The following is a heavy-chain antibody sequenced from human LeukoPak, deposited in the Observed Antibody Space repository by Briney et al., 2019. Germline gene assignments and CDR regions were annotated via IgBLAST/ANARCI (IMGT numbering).Heavy chain of an antibody. CDR2: DGNNK. V-gene: IGHV3-30*02. CDR1: GFTFGDYS. CDR3: AKVRYCSGVNCYPDDN. D-gene: IGHD2-15*01. Sequence: GGSLRLSCAASGFTFGDYSMHWVRQAPGKGLNWVAFDGNNKYYADSVKGRFTISRDNSKNMLYLEMNSLSTEDTAVYYCAKVRYCSGVNCYPDDNWGQGTLVTVSS. J-gene: IGHJ4*02.